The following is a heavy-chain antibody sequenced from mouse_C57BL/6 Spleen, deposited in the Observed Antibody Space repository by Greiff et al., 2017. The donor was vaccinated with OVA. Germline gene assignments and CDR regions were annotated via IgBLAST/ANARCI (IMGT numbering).Heavy chain of an antibody. D-gene: IGHD1-1*01. Sequence: EVQVVESGGGLVQPGGSLSLSCAASGFTFTDYYMSWVRQPPGKALEWLGFIRNKANGYTTEYSASVKGRFTISRDNSQSILYLQMNALRAEDSATYYCARYDGSSPYYYAMDYWGQGTSVTVSS. CDR2: IRNKANGYTT. J-gene: IGHJ4*01. CDR3: ARYDGSSPYYYAMDY. V-gene: IGHV7-3*01. CDR1: GFTFTDYY.